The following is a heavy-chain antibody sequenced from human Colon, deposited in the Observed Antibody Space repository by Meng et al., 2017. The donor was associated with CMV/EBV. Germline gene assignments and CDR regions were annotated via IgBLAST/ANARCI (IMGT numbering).Heavy chain of an antibody. CDR1: GYTFNGYF. CDR3: ATFGGDFDY. CDR2: INPITGDT. D-gene: IGHD3-3*01. Sequence: QVQLVQSGAEVKEPGASVRASCKTSGYTFNGYFMHWVRQAPGQGLEWMGWINPITGDTKFAQKFQVRVTLTRDTSLSTGYMELSRLRFDDTAVYYCATFGGDFDYWGQGTLVTVSS. J-gene: IGHJ4*02. V-gene: IGHV1-2*02.